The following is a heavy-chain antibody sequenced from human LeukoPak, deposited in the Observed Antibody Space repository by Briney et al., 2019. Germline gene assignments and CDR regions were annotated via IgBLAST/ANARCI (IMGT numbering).Heavy chain of an antibody. CDR1: GFTFSSYA. D-gene: IGHD3-22*01. V-gene: IGHV3-23*01. CDR2: ISGSGGST. J-gene: IGHJ4*02. Sequence: GGSLRLSCAASGFTFSSYAMSWVRQAPGKGLEWASAISGSGGSTYYADSVKGRFTISRDNSKNTLYLQMNSLRAEDTAVYYCAKAITMIVVVTPPGDYWGQGTLVTVSS. CDR3: AKAITMIVVVTPPGDY.